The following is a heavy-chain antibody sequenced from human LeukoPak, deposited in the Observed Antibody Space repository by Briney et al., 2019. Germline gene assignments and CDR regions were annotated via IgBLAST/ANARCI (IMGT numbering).Heavy chain of an antibody. V-gene: IGHV1-69*06. J-gene: IGHJ4*02. Sequence: GASVKVSCKASGGTFSSYAISWVRQAPGQGLEWMGGIIPIFGTANYAQKFQGRVTITADKSTSTAYMELSSLRSEDTAVYYCAIVWCSSTSCYTNAFDYWGQGTLVPASS. CDR1: GGTFSSYA. D-gene: IGHD2-2*01. CDR3: AIVWCSSTSCYTNAFDY. CDR2: IIPIFGTA.